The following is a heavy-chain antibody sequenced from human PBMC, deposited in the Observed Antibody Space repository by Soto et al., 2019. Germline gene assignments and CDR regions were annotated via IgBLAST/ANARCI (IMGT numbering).Heavy chain of an antibody. CDR3: ASRVSYGDYAHAFDI. CDR1: GGSISSSRW. CDR2: IYQSGST. J-gene: IGHJ3*02. V-gene: IGHV4-4*02. Sequence: VQLQESGPGLVKPSWTLSLTCAVSGGSISSSRWWNWVRQPPGKGLEWFGDIYQSGSTDYNPSLKGRVSISVDKSKNQCSLWLTSVTAADTAVYYGASRVSYGDYAHAFDIWCQGTMVTDSS. D-gene: IGHD4-17*01.